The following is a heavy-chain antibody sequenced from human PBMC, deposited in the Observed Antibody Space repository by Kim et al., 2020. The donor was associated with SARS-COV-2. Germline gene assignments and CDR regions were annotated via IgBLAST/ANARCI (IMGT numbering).Heavy chain of an antibody. CDR3: ARAGALLWIGAFDI. CDR2: ISSSSSYI. J-gene: IGHJ3*02. D-gene: IGHD3-10*01. CDR1: GFTFSSYS. V-gene: IGHV3-21*01. Sequence: GGSLRLSCAASGFTFSSYSMNWVRQAPGKGLEWVSSISSSSSYIYYADSVKGRFTISRDNAKNSLYLQMNSLRAEDTAVYYCARAGALLWIGAFDIWGQGTMVTVSS.